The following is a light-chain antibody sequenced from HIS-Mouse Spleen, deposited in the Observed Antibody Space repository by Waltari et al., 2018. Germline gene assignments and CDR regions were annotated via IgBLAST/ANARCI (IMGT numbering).Light chain of an antibody. V-gene: IGLV1-40*01. CDR1: RPNIGAGYD. CDR3: QSYDSSLSAHYV. CDR2: GNS. Sequence: QSVLTQPPSVSGAPGQRVTISCTGSRPNIGAGYDVPWYQQLPGTAPKLLIYGNSNRPSGVPDRFSGSKSGTSASLAITGLQAEDEADYYCQSYDSSLSAHYVFGTGTKVTVL. J-gene: IGLJ1*01.